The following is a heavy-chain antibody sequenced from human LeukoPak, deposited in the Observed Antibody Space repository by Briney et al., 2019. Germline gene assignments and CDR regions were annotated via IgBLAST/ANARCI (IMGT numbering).Heavy chain of an antibody. J-gene: IGHJ3*02. Sequence: PSETLSLTCAVYGGSFSGYYWSWIRQPPGKGLEWIGEINHSGSTNYNPSLKSRVTISVDTSKNQFSLKLSSVTAADTAVYYCASDGDSGGNPGTFDIWGQGTMVTVSS. CDR2: INHSGST. CDR1: GGSFSGYY. CDR3: ASDGDSGGNPGTFDI. V-gene: IGHV4-34*01. D-gene: IGHD4-23*01.